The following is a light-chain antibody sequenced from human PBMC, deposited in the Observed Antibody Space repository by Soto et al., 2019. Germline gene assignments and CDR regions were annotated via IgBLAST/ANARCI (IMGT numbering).Light chain of an antibody. Sequence: QPVLTQPPSASGTLGRRVTISCSGRNSNVGSNSVNWYQQFPGMAPKLLLYSDNQRPSGVPDRFSGSKSGSSASLAISGLQSEDEADYHCSTWDDNLSTLLFGGGTKLTVL. CDR2: SDN. V-gene: IGLV1-44*01. CDR3: STWDDNLSTLL. J-gene: IGLJ3*02. CDR1: NSNVGSNS.